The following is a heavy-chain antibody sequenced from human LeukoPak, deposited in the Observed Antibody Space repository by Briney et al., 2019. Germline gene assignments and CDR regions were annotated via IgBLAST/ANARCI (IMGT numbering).Heavy chain of an antibody. CDR1: GFTFSSYS. V-gene: IGHV3-21*01. D-gene: IGHD2-15*01. Sequence: GGSLRLSCAASGFTFSSYSMNWVRQAPGKGLEWVSSISSSSSYIYYADSVKGRFTISRDNAKNSLYLQMNSLGAEDTAVYYCARDLRRGYCSGGSCTDYWGQGTLVTVSS. CDR3: ARDLRRGYCSGGSCTDY. J-gene: IGHJ4*02. CDR2: ISSSSSYI.